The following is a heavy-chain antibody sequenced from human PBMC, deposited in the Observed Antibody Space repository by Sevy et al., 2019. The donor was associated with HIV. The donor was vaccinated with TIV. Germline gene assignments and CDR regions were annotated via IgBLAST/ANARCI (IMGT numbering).Heavy chain of an antibody. J-gene: IGHJ4*02. D-gene: IGHD6-19*01. V-gene: IGHV3-23*01. CDR3: AKAAVAGKRNYFDY. Sequence: GGSLRLSCAASGFTFSSYAMSWVRQAPGKGLEWVSAISGSGGSTYYADSVKGRFTISRDNSKNTLYLKMNSLRAEDRAVYYCAKAAVAGKRNYFDYWGQGTLVTVSS. CDR1: GFTFSSYA. CDR2: ISGSGGST.